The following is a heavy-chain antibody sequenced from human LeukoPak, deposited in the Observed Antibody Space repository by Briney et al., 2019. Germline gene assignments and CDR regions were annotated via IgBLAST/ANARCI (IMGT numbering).Heavy chain of an antibody. CDR3: ARHTVVAFDY. CDR1: GGSMNNYY. V-gene: IGHV4-59*08. Sequence: PSETLSLTCTVSGGSMNNYYWSWIRQPPGKGLEWIGYIYYSGSTNYNPSLKSRVTISVDTSKNQFSLKLSSVTAADTAVYYCARHTVVAFDYWGQGTLVTVSS. D-gene: IGHD4-23*01. J-gene: IGHJ4*02. CDR2: IYYSGST.